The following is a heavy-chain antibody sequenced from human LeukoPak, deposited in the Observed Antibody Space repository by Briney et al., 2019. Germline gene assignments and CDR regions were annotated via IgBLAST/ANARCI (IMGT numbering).Heavy chain of an antibody. Sequence: GGSLRLSCAASGFTFSSYSMNWVRQAPGKGLEWVSSISSSSSYIYYADSVKGRFTISRDNAKNSLYLQMNSLRAEDTAVYYCASGLAYCGGDCYSYWGQGTLVTVSS. CDR3: ASGLAYCGGDCYSY. V-gene: IGHV3-21*01. CDR2: ISSSSSYI. CDR1: GFTFSSYS. D-gene: IGHD2-21*02. J-gene: IGHJ4*02.